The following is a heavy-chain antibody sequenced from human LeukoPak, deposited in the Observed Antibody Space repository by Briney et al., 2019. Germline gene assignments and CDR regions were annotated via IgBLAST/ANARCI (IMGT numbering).Heavy chain of an antibody. CDR3: ANVNAMSTGY. D-gene: IGHD2-2*01. Sequence: GGSLRLSCAASGFTFSRNGMTWVRQAPGKGLEWVSAISGSGGNTYYADSVKGRFTISRDNSKNTLYLQMNSLRTEDTAVYYCANVNAMSTGYWGQGTLVTVSS. J-gene: IGHJ4*02. V-gene: IGHV3-23*01. CDR1: GFTFSRNG. CDR2: ISGSGGNT.